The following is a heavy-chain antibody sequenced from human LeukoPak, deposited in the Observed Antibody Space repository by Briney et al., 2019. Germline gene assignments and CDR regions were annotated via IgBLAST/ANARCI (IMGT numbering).Heavy chain of an antibody. J-gene: IGHJ6*02. V-gene: IGHV5-51*01. D-gene: IGHD1-1*01. CDR1: GYSFINCW. CDR2: IYPGDSET. Sequence: GESLKISCKASGYSFINCWIGWVGQMPGKGLEWMGIIYPGDSETRYSPSFQGQVTISADKSISTAYLQWSSLKASDTAIYYCAASWARGNNYTYYYGMDVWGQGTTVTVS. CDR3: AASWARGNNYTYYYGMDV.